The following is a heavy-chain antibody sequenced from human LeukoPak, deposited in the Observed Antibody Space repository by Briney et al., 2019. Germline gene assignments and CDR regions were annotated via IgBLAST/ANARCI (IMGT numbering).Heavy chain of an antibody. J-gene: IGHJ4*02. CDR2: IYYSGST. Sequence: SQTLSLTCTVSGGSISSGSYYWSWIRQPPGKGLEWIGYIYYSGSTNYNPSLKSRVTISVDTSKNQFSLKLSSVTAADTAVYYCARDRYDSSGLDYWGQGTLVTVSS. V-gene: IGHV4-61*01. CDR1: GGSISSGSYY. D-gene: IGHD3-22*01. CDR3: ARDRYDSSGLDY.